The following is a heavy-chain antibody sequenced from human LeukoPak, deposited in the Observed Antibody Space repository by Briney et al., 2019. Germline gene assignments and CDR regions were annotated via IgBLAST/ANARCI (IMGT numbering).Heavy chain of an antibody. CDR2: IYYSGST. D-gene: IGHD6-13*01. V-gene: IGHV4-39*07. Sequence: SETLSLTCTVSGGSISSSSYYWGWIRQPPGKGLEWIGSIYYSGSTYYNPSLKSRVTISVDTSKDQFSLKLSSVTAADTAVYYCARDQTRSWPYYFDYWGQGTLVTVSS. CDR3: ARDQTRSWPYYFDY. CDR1: GGSISSSSYY. J-gene: IGHJ4*02.